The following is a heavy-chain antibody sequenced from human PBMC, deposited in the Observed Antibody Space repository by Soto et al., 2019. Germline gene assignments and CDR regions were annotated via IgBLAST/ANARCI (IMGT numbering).Heavy chain of an antibody. CDR3: ARDRVPKSSGFFPFDY. CDR1: GYTFNIYG. Sequence: QLQLVQSGAEVKKPGASVKVSCKASGYTFNIYGINWVRQAPGQGLEWMGWISAFNGKTNYAQNLTSRDTMTTDTSPSTTYVELRSLRADDTAVYYCARDRVPKSSGFFPFDYWGHGTLVTVSS. J-gene: IGHJ4*01. CDR2: ISAFNGKT. D-gene: IGHD3-22*01. V-gene: IGHV1-18*01.